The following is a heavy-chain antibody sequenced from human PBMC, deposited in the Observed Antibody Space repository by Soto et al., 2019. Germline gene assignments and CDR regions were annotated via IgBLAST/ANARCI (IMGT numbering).Heavy chain of an antibody. D-gene: IGHD2-8*01. CDR2: ISAYNGNT. CDR3: AISGYCTNGVCPYYYGMDV. V-gene: IGHV1-18*01. Sequence: QVQLVQSGAEVKKPGASVKVSCKASGYTFTSYGITGVRQAPGHGLEWMGWISAYNGNTNYAQKLQGRVTMTTDTSTITAYMELRSLRSDDTAVYYCAISGYCTNGVCPYYYGMDVWGQGTTVTVSS. CDR1: GYTFTSYG. J-gene: IGHJ6*02.